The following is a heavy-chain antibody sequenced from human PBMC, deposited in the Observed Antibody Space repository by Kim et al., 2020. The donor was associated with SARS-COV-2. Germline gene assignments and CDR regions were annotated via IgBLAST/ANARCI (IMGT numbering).Heavy chain of an antibody. J-gene: IGHJ5*02. D-gene: IGHD5-18*01. Sequence: PSRKSRVTISVDTSKNQFSLKLSSVTAADTAVYYCAGGLGLKLWGGWFDPWGQGTLVTVSS. V-gene: IGHV4-39*07. CDR3: AGGLGLKLWGGWFDP.